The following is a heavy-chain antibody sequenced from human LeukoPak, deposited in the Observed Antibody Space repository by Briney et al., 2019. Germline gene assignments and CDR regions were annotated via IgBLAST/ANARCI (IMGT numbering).Heavy chain of an antibody. D-gene: IGHD2-15*01. CDR1: GYTFTDYF. J-gene: IGHJ1*01. CDR3: ARDRYCSGGTCQGNLQY. V-gene: IGHV1-2*02. Sequence: ASVKVSCKASGYTFTDYFIHWVRQAPGQGLEWMGWINPNSGGTNFAQNFQGRVTMTTDTSINTTYMELSRLTSDDTAVYYCARDRYCSGGTCQGNLQYWGQGTLVPVSS. CDR2: INPNSGGT.